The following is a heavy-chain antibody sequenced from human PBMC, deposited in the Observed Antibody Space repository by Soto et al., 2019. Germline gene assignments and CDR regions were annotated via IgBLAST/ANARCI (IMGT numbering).Heavy chain of an antibody. CDR2: IRSKAYGGTT. Sequence: GGSLRLSCTASGFTFGDYAMSWFRQAPGKGLEWVGFIRSKAYGGTTEYAASVKGRFTISRDDSKSIAYLQMNSLKTEDTAVYYCTRSDYGDYYYYYYMDVWGKGTTVTVSS. J-gene: IGHJ6*03. CDR1: GFTFGDYA. V-gene: IGHV3-49*03. D-gene: IGHD4-17*01. CDR3: TRSDYGDYYYYYYMDV.